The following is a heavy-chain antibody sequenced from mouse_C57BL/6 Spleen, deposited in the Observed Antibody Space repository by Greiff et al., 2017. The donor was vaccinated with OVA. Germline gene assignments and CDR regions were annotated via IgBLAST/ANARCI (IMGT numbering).Heavy chain of an antibody. CDR3: ARRVSTMVTHWYFDV. J-gene: IGHJ1*03. V-gene: IGHV1-50*01. CDR1: GYTFTSYW. CDR2: IDPSDSYT. D-gene: IGHD2-2*01. Sequence: QVQLKQPGAELVKPGASVKLSCKASGYTFTSYWMQWVKQRPGQGLEWIGEIDPSDSYTNYNQKFKGKATLTVDTSSSTAYMQLSSLTSEDSAVYYCARRVSTMVTHWYFDVWGTGTTVTVSS.